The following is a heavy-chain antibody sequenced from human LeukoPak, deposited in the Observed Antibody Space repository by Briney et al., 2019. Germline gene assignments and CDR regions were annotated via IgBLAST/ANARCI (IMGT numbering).Heavy chain of an antibody. Sequence: GGALRPSCVASGFTFSYYSMNWVRQAPGEGLEWVSSISSSSDYIYYADSVKGRFTISRDNAKNSLYLQMTSLRVDDTALYYCAGTLISARPGYWGQGTLVTVSS. D-gene: IGHD6-6*01. CDR2: ISSSSDYI. V-gene: IGHV3-21*01. CDR3: AGTLISARPGY. J-gene: IGHJ4*02. CDR1: GFTFSYYS.